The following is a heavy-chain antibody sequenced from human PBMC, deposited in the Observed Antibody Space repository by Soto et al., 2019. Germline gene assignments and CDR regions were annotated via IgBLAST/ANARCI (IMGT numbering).Heavy chain of an antibody. J-gene: IGHJ5*02. CDR2: VNPITGGT. V-gene: IGHV1-2*04. Sequence: QVQLVQSGAEVKKPGASVKVSCKASGYTFTDYYMHWVRQAPGQGLEYMGWVNPITGGTVYAEKFKGWVTLTRDTSISTAYMELSRLKSDDTAVYYCARGRVLSAAQGWFGPWGQGTLVTVSS. CDR1: GYTFTDYY. D-gene: IGHD2-2*01. CDR3: ARGRVLSAAQGWFGP.